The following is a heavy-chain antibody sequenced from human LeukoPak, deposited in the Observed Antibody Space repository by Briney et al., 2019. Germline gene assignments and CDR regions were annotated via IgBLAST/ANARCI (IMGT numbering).Heavy chain of an antibody. CDR1: GFTFSSYE. CDR3: ARDGSVVYYYYGMDV. V-gene: IGHV3-48*03. CDR2: ISSSGSTI. J-gene: IGHJ6*02. Sequence: GGSLRLSCAASGFTFSSYEMNWVRQAPGKGLEWVSYISSSGSTIYYADSVKGRFTISRDNAKNSLYLQMNSLRAEDTAVYYCARDGSVVYYYYGMDVWGQGTMVTVSS. D-gene: IGHD1-26*01.